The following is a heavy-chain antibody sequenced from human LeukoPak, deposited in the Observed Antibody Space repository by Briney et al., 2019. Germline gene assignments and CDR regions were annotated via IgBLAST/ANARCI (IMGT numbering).Heavy chain of an antibody. J-gene: IGHJ4*02. Sequence: RGSMRLSRVASGFSFITSAIHWVRQAPGKWPEWVAIISYDGSGKYYVGSVKGRFTIARDNSKNTLYLIMNSLRAEDTAMYYCATDGGRIPAVINYAFFYWGQGTLVTVSS. CDR2: ISYDGSGK. CDR1: GFSFITSA. D-gene: IGHD2-15*01. V-gene: IGHV3-30-3*02. CDR3: ATDGGRIPAVINYAFFY.